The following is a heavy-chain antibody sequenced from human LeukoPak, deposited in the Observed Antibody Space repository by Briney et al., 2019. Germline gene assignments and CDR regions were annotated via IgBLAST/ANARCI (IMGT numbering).Heavy chain of an antibody. J-gene: IGHJ6*03. V-gene: IGHV1-69*04. CDR1: GGTFSSYA. CDR2: IIPILGIA. CDR3: ARGASSSWYDFGWSRGYYYYMDV. Sequence: ASVKVSCKASGGTFSSYAISWVRQAPGQGLEWMGRIIPILGIANYAQKFQGRVTITRNTSISTAYMELSSLRSEDTAVYYCARGASSSWYDFGWSRGYYYYMDVWGKGTTVTVSS. D-gene: IGHD6-13*01.